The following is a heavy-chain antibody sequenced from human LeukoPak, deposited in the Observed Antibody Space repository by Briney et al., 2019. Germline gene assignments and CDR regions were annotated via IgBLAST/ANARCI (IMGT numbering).Heavy chain of an antibody. CDR2: IYYSGST. CDR3: ARVVEPSYDILTGYYYYFDY. CDR1: GGSISSYY. V-gene: IGHV4-59*01. J-gene: IGHJ4*02. D-gene: IGHD3-9*01. Sequence: SQTLSLTCTVSGGSISSYYWSWIRQPPGKGLEWIGYIYYSGSTNYNPSLKSRVTISVDTSKNQFSLKLSSVTAADTAVYYCARVVEPSYDILTGYYYYFDYWGQGTLVTVSS.